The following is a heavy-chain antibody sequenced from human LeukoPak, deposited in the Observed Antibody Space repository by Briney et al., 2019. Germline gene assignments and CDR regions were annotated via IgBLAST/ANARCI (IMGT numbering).Heavy chain of an antibody. V-gene: IGHV3-74*01. Sequence: GGSLRLSRAASGFTFSSYWMHWVRQAPGKGLVWVSRINSDGSSTSYADSVKGRFTISRDNAKNTLYLQMNSLRAEDTAVYYCAREPIPFDWLFDYWGQGTLVTVSS. CDR3: AREPIPFDWLFDY. D-gene: IGHD3-9*01. CDR2: INSDGSST. CDR1: GFTFSSYW. J-gene: IGHJ4*02.